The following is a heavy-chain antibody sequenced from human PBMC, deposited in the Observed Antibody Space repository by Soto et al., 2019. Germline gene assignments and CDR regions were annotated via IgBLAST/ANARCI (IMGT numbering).Heavy chain of an antibody. CDR3: AREVYIAAAGPRGGGLRNWFDP. CDR1: GFTFSSYS. J-gene: IGHJ5*02. D-gene: IGHD6-13*01. Sequence: GGSLRLSCAASGFTFSSYSMNWVRQAPGKGLEWVSYISSSSSTIYYADSVKGRFTISRDNAKNSLYLQMNSLRAEDTAVYYCAREVYIAAAGPRGGGLRNWFDPWGQGTLVTVSS. CDR2: ISSSSSTI. V-gene: IGHV3-48*01.